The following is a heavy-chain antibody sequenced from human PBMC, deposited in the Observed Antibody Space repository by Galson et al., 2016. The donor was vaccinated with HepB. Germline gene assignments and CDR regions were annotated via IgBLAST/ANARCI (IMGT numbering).Heavy chain of an antibody. Sequence: TLSLTCAVYGGSFTHYYWGWIRQPPGKGLEWIGEINHSGSSNYNPSLKSRVALSVDTSKNQFSLKVTSVTAADTALYYCARTGNFLDTFDIWGHGTMVTVSS. CDR1: GGSFTHYY. CDR3: ARTGNFLDTFDI. CDR2: INHSGSS. J-gene: IGHJ3*02. D-gene: IGHD1-14*01. V-gene: IGHV4-34*01.